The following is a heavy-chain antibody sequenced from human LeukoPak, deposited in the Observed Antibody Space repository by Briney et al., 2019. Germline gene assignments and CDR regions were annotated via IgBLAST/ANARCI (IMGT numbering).Heavy chain of an antibody. V-gene: IGHV4-4*07. J-gene: IGHJ5*02. CDR2: IYTTGRT. D-gene: IGHD3-22*01. Sequence: SETLSLTCTVSGGSISSYYWSWIRQPAGKGLEWIGRIYTTGRTKYNPSLKSRVTMSVDTSKNQISLKLNSVTAADTAVYYCAREIEYDSRGYSCWFDPWGQGTLVTVSS. CDR3: AREIEYDSRGYSCWFDP. CDR1: GGSISSYY.